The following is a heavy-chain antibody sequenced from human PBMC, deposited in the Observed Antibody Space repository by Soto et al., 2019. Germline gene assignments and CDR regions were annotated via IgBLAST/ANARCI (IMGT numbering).Heavy chain of an antibody. D-gene: IGHD5-12*01. Sequence: SKTLSLTCTVSGGSISSSSYYWGWIRQPPGKGLEWIGSIYYSGSTYYNPSLKSRVTISVDTSKNQFSLKLRCVTAADTAVYYCERLHPTWLHFDHWGQGTLGT. CDR2: IYYSGST. CDR3: ERLHPTWLHFDH. J-gene: IGHJ4*02. CDR1: GGSISSSSYY. V-gene: IGHV4-39*01.